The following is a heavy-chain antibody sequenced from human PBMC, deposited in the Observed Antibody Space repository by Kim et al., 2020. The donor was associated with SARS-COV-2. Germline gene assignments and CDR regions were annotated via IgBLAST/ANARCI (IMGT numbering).Heavy chain of an antibody. V-gene: IGHV4-39*01. CDR2: IYYSGST. CDR1: GGSISSSSYY. J-gene: IGHJ4*02. D-gene: IGHD3-22*01. CDR3: ARSGTMIVVVEYYFDY. Sequence: SETLSLTCTVSGGSISSSSYYWGWIRQPPGQGLEWIGSIYYSGSTYYNPSLKSRVTISVDTSKNQFSLKLSSVTAADTAVYYCARSGTMIVVVEYYFDYWGEGTLGTVSS.